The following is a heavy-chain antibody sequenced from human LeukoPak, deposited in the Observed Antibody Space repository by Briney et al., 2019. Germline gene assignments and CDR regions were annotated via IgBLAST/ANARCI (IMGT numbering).Heavy chain of an antibody. CDR3: ARGPLYYDFWSGYYICGMDV. V-gene: IGHV4-34*01. CDR2: INHSGST. Sequence: SETLSLTCAVYGGSFSGYYWSWIRQPPGKGLEWIGEINHSGSTNYNPSLKSRVTISVDTSKNQFSLKLSSVTAADTAVYYCARGPLYYDFWSGYYICGMDVWGQGTTVTVSS. CDR1: GGSFSGYY. D-gene: IGHD3-3*01. J-gene: IGHJ6*02.